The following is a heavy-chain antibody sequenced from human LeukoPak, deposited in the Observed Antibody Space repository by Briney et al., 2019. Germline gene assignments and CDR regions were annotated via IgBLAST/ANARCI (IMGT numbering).Heavy chain of an antibody. D-gene: IGHD3-22*01. J-gene: IGHJ4*02. CDR3: ARLYDPPYYDNSAYHFDY. CDR2: VYSSGST. V-gene: IGHV4-4*09. Sequence: SETLSLTCTVSGVSISSFFWGWIRQPPGKGLEFIGYVYSSGSTTYNPSLHSRVTISLDKAKNQFSLRVTSVTAADTAVCFCARLYDPPYYDNSAYHFDYWGQGTLVTVSS. CDR1: GVSISSFF.